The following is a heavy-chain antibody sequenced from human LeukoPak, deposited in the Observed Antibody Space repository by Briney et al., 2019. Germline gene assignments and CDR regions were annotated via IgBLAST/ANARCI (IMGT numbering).Heavy chain of an antibody. CDR3: ARTLAARADY. J-gene: IGHJ4*02. V-gene: IGHV4-34*01. Sequence: SETLSLTCAVYGGSFSGYYWSWIRQPPGKGLEWIGEINHSGSTNYNPSLKSRVTISVDTSKNQFSLKLSSVTAADTAVYYCARTLAARADYWGQGTLVTVSS. CDR2: INHSGST. CDR1: GGSFSGYY. D-gene: IGHD6-6*01.